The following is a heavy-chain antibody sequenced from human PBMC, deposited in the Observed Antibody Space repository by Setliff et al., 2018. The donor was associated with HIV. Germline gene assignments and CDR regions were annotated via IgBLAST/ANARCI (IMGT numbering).Heavy chain of an antibody. Sequence: GGSLRLSCAASGFTLNRYWMSWVRQAPGKGLEWVANIKQDGSEIHYVDSVKGRFTISRDNAKNSLYLQMNSLSVEDTAVYYCARVPNYNDYVGDYYYMDVWGTGTTVTVSS. J-gene: IGHJ6*03. CDR2: IKQDGSEI. D-gene: IGHD4-17*01. V-gene: IGHV3-7*05. CDR1: GFTLNRYW. CDR3: ARVPNYNDYVGDYYYMDV.